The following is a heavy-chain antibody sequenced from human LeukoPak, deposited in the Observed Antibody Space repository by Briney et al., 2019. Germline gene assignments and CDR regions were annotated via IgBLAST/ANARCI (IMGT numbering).Heavy chain of an antibody. V-gene: IGHV1-2*02. Sequence: ASVKVSCKASGYTFTGYYMHWVRQAPGQGLEWMGWINPNSGGTNYAQKFQGRVTMTRDTSISTAYMELSRLRSDDTAVYYCARGPPSGYSYSYSGYWGQGTLVTVSS. CDR2: INPNSGGT. D-gene: IGHD5-18*01. J-gene: IGHJ4*02. CDR3: ARGPPSGYSYSYSGY. CDR1: GYTFTGYY.